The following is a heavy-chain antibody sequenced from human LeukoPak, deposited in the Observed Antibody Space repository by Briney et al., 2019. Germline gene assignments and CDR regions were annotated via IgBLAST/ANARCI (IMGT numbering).Heavy chain of an antibody. D-gene: IGHD2-2*01. CDR3: ARSYCSSTSCYLYYFDY. CDR2: IYTSGST. J-gene: IGHJ4*02. V-gene: IGHV4-4*07. CDR1: GGSISTYY. Sequence: KPSETLSLTCTVSGGSISTYYWSWIRQPAGKGLEWIGRIYTSGSTNYNPSLKSRVTMSVDTSKNQFSLKLSSVTAADTAVYYCARSYCSSTSCYLYYFDYWGQGTLVTVCS.